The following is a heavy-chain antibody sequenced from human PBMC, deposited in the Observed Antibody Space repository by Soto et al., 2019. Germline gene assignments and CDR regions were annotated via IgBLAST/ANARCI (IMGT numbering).Heavy chain of an antibody. CDR2: IYYSGST. J-gene: IGHJ6*02. V-gene: IGHV4-31*03. CDR3: ARDMGDIVTPYGMDV. D-gene: IGHD5-12*01. Sequence: QVQLQESGPGLVKPSQTLSLTCTVSGGSISSGGYYWSWIRQHPGKGLEWIGYIYYSGSTYYNPSLKSRVTISVNTSKNKSSLELRSVTAADTAVYYCARDMGDIVTPYGMDVWGQGTTVTVSS. CDR1: GGSISSGGYY.